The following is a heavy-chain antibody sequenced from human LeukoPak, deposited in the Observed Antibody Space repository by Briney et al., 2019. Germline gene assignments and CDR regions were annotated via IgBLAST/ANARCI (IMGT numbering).Heavy chain of an antibody. CDR3: ARERTYYYDSSGYFRWFDP. CDR1: GGSISSGSYY. Sequence: SETLSLTCTVSGGSISSGSYYGSWIRQPAGKGLEWIGRIYTSGSTNYNPSLKSRVTISVDTSKNQFSLKLSSVTAADTAVYYCARERTYYYDSSGYFRWFDPWGQGTLVTVSS. D-gene: IGHD3-22*01. J-gene: IGHJ5*02. V-gene: IGHV4-61*02. CDR2: IYTSGST.